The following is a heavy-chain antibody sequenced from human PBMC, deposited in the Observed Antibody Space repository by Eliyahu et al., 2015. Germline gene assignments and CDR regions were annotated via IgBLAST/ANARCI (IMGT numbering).Heavy chain of an antibody. CDR3: ARDTGLGEMFDY. J-gene: IGHJ4*02. CDR2: IIPILGIA. Sequence: QVQLVQSGAEVKKPGSSVKVSCKASGGTFSSYTISWVRQAPGQGLEWMGRIIPILGIANYAQKFQGRVTITADKSTSTAYMELSSLRSEDTAVYYCARDTGLGEMFDYWGQGTLVTVSS. V-gene: IGHV1-69*08. D-gene: IGHD3-10*01. CDR1: GGTFSSYT.